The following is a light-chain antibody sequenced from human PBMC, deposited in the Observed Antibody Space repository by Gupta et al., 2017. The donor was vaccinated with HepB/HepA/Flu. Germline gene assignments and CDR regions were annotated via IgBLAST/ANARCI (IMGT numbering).Light chain of an antibody. CDR3: QQFKSFPLT. Sequence: DIQLTQSPSFLSSSVGDRVTITCRASQGISSYLAWYQPRPGKAPNLLIYSASTLQSGVPSRFSGSGSGTEFTLTISSLQPEDFASYYCQQFKSFPLTFGQGTRLEMK. CDR1: QGISSY. J-gene: IGKJ5*01. V-gene: IGKV1-9*01. CDR2: SAS.